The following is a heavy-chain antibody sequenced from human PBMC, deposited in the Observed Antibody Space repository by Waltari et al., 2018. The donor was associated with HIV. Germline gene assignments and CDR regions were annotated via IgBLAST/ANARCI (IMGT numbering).Heavy chain of an antibody. V-gene: IGHV3-33*01. CDR2: IWYDGSQK. CDR3: SRAGTAAGKSNYYYGTDV. J-gene: IGHJ6*02. Sequence: QVQLVESGGGVAQPGMSLRLPCVASGFRFSSLAMPWFGQAPGKGLEWVALIWYDGSQKYYADSVKGRFTISRDNSQNTLYLQVDSLRVEDTATYYCSRAGTAAGKSNYYYGTDVWGQGTTVTVSS. CDR1: GFRFSSLA. D-gene: IGHD6-13*01.